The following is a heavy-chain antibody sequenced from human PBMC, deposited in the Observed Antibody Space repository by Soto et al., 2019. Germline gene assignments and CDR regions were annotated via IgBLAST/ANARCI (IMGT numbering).Heavy chain of an antibody. CDR3: ARGMATIASAFDI. CDR1: GYTFTGYY. D-gene: IGHD5-12*01. J-gene: IGHJ3*02. CDR2: INPNSGGT. V-gene: IGHV1-2*02. Sequence: LKVSCKASGYTFTGYYMHWVRQAPGQGLEWMGWINPNSGGTNYAQKFQGRVTMTRDTSISTAYMELSGLRSDDTAVYYCARGMATIASAFDIWGQGTMVTVSS.